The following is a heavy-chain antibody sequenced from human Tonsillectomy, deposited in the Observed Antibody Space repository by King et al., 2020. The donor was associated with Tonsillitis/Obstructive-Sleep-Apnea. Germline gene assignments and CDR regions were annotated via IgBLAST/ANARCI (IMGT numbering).Heavy chain of an antibody. V-gene: IGHV5-10-1*03. J-gene: IGHJ3*02. Sequence: VQLVESGAEVKKPGESLRISCKGSGYSFTKYWISWVRQMPGKGLEWLGRIDPSDSYTNYSPSLQGHVTISADKSISTAHVQWSSLKASDTAIYYCARHNYDFWSGYLTTPGDPGAFDIWGQGTMVIVS. CDR1: GYSFTKYW. D-gene: IGHD3-3*01. CDR3: ARHNYDFWSGYLTTPGDPGAFDI. CDR2: IDPSDSYT.